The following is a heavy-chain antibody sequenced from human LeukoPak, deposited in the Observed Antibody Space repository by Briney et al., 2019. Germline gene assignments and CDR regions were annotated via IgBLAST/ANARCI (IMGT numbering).Heavy chain of an antibody. CDR1: GFIFSNYA. D-gene: IGHD3-9*01. J-gene: IGHJ4*01. Sequence: GGPLRLSCAASGFIFSNYAMSWVRQAPGKVLEWVSAIGGRYGGTYYADSAKGRFTVSRDDPKNALYLKMNSLRVEDTAVYYCAKWGGYEILTGYYDSDYWGHGTLVTVSS. V-gene: IGHV3-23*01. CDR2: IGGRYGGT. CDR3: AKWGGYEILTGYYDSDY.